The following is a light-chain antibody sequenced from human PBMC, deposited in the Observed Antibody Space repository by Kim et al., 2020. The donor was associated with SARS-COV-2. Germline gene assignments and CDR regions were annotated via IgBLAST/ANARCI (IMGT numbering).Light chain of an antibody. CDR1: SSNIGSNT. V-gene: IGLV1-44*01. Sequence: GQRVTISCSGSSSNIGSNTVNWYQQLPGTAPKLLIYSNNQRPSGVPDRFSGSKSGTAASLAISGLQSEDEADYYCVAWDDSLNGYVFGTGTKVTVL. CDR3: VAWDDSLNGYV. CDR2: SNN. J-gene: IGLJ1*01.